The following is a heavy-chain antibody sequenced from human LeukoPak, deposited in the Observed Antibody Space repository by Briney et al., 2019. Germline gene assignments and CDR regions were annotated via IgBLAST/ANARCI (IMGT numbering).Heavy chain of an antibody. CDR2: ISWNSGSI. CDR1: GFTFDDYA. J-gene: IGHJ4*02. Sequence: QPGGSLRLSCAASGFTFDDYAMHWVRQAPGKGLEWVSGISWNSGSIGYADSVKGRFTISRDNAKNSLCLQMNSLRAEDTALYYCAKDDYFDYWGQGTLVTVSS. V-gene: IGHV3-9*01. CDR3: AKDDYFDY.